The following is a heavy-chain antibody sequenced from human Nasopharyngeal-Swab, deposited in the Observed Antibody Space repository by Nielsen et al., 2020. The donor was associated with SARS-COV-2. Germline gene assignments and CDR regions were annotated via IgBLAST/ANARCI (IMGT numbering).Heavy chain of an antibody. CDR1: GGSISRGGYY. D-gene: IGHD4-17*01. J-gene: IGHJ4*02. V-gene: IGHV4-31*03. CDR2: IYYTGTT. CDR3: ARGKTTVTTFDL. Sequence: SETLSLTCSVSGGSISRGGYYWTWIRQHAGKGLEWIGHIYYTGTTYYNQSLKSRMTISVDTTMNQFSLKVTSVTVADTAVYYCARGKTTVTTFDLWGQGTLVTVSS.